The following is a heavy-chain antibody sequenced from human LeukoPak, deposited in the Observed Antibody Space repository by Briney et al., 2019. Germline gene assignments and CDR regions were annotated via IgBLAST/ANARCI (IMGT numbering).Heavy chain of an antibody. CDR2: ISGSGGNT. J-gene: IGHJ4*02. CDR1: EFTVSSNY. D-gene: IGHD6-6*01. V-gene: IGHV3-23*01. Sequence: GGSLRLSCAASEFTVSSNYMSWVRQAPGKGLEWVSGISGSGGNTYYADTVKGRFTISRDNSYNTLYLQMNSLRAEDTAVYYCAKGGKYSGSGSPDYWGQGTLVTVSS. CDR3: AKGGKYSGSGSPDY.